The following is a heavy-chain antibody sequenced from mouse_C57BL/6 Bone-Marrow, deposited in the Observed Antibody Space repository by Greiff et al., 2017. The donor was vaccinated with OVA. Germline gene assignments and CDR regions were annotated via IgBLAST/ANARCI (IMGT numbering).Heavy chain of an antibody. V-gene: IGHV14-4*01. CDR1: GFNIKDDY. Sequence: EVQLKESGAELVRPGASVKLSCTASGFNIKDDYMHWVKQRPEQGLEWIGWIDPENGDTEYASKFQGKATITADTSSNTAYLQLSSLTSEDTAVYYCTPLYDGYHWYFDVWGTGTTVTVSS. CDR2: IDPENGDT. D-gene: IGHD2-3*01. CDR3: TPLYDGYHWYFDV. J-gene: IGHJ1*03.